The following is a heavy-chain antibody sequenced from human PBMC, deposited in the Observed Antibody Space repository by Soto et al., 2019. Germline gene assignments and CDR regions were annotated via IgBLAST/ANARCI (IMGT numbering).Heavy chain of an antibody. CDR2: ISVYDGNT. J-gene: IGHJ5*02. CDR3: AKGEETLTA. Sequence: QLQLVQSGAEVKKPGASVKVSCKTSGFTLTSFGITWVRQAPGQGLEWMGRISVYDGNTDYAQKFQGRVAMTTDTSTTTAYMELRSLRSDDTAVYFCAKGEETLTAWGQGTLLTVSS. V-gene: IGHV1-18*01. CDR1: GFTLTSFG.